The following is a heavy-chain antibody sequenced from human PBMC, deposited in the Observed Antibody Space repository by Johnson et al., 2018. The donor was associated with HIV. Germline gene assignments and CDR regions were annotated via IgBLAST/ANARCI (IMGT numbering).Heavy chain of an antibody. J-gene: IGHJ3*02. CDR3: AKDPIMIAFGEINGFDI. Sequence: VQLVESGGGLVQPGGSLRLSCAASGFTFSSYAMSWVRQAPGKGLEWVSAISGSGGSTYYADSVKGRFTISRDNSKNTLYLQMNSLRAEDTAVYYCAKDPIMIAFGEINGFDIWGQGTTVTVSS. CDR1: GFTFSSYA. V-gene: IGHV3-23*04. D-gene: IGHD3-16*01. CDR2: ISGSGGST.